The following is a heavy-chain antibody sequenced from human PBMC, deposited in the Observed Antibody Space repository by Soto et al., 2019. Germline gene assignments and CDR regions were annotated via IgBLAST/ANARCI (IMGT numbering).Heavy chain of an antibody. CDR2: IYYSGST. J-gene: IGHJ5*02. D-gene: IGHD2-2*01. CDR1: GGSISSGGYY. Sequence: TLSLTCTVSGGSISSGGYYWSWIRQHPGKGLEWIGYIYYSGSTYYNPSLKSRVTISVDTSKNQFSLKLSSVTAADTAVYYCAREGDCSSTSCSIPWFDPWGQGTLVTVSS. CDR3: AREGDCSSTSCSIPWFDP. V-gene: IGHV4-31*03.